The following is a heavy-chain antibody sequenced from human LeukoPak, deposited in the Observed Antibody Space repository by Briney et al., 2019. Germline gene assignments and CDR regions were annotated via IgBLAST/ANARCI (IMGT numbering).Heavy chain of an antibody. Sequence: SETLSLPCTVSGGSISSSSYYWGWIRQPPGKGLEWIGSIYYSGSTYYNPSLKSRVTISVDTSKNQFSLKLSSVTAADTAVYYCARRSSWPNWFDPWGQGTLVTVSS. CDR2: IYYSGST. CDR1: GGSISSSSYY. V-gene: IGHV4-39*01. CDR3: ARRSSWPNWFDP. D-gene: IGHD6-13*01. J-gene: IGHJ5*02.